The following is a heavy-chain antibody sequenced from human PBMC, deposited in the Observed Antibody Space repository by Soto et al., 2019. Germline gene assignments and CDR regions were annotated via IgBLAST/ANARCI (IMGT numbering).Heavy chain of an antibody. Sequence: SETLSLTCAVYGGSFSGYYWSWIRQPPGKGLEWIGEINHSGSTNYNPSLKSRVTISVDTSKNQFSLKLSSVTAADTAVYYCVRSRTSKVGATRNFDYWGQGTLVTVSS. CDR1: GGSFSGYY. V-gene: IGHV4-34*01. J-gene: IGHJ4*02. D-gene: IGHD1-26*01. CDR2: INHSGST. CDR3: VRSRTSKVGATRNFDY.